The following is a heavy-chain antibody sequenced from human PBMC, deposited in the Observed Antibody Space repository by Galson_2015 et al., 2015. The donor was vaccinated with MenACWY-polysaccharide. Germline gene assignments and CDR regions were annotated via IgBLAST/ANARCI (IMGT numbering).Heavy chain of an antibody. Sequence: SLRLSCAASGFTVSRAYLNWVRQAPGKGLVWVSRINNDGSDTIYADSVKSRFTVSRDNAENTLYLQMNSLRAEDTAVYFCTRDLYGGMTWGQGTLVTVSS. CDR3: TRDLYGGMT. CDR2: INNDGSDT. J-gene: IGHJ5*02. V-gene: IGHV3-74*01. D-gene: IGHD4-23*01. CDR1: GFTVSRAY.